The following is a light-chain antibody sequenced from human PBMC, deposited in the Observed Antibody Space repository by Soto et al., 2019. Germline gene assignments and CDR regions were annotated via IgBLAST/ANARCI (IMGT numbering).Light chain of an antibody. J-gene: IGKJ5*01. V-gene: IGKV3-11*01. Sequence: EIVLTQSPGTLSLSPGERATLSCRASQSVGTYLAWYQQKPGQAPRLLIYGASSRATGIPDRFSGSGSGTDFTLTISSLEPEDFAVYYCQRRSNWPPITFGQGTRLEIK. CDR1: QSVGTY. CDR3: QRRSNWPPIT. CDR2: GAS.